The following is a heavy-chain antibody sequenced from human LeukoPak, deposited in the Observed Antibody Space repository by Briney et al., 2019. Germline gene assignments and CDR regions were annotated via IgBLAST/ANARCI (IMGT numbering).Heavy chain of an antibody. CDR2: IYTSGST. D-gene: IGHD3-9*01. J-gene: IGHJ4*02. Sequence: SQTLSLTCTVSGGSISSGSYYWSWIRQPAGKGLEWIGRIYTSGSTNYNPSLKSRVTISVDTSKNQFSLKLSSVTAADTAVYYCARRSAHYDILTGFDYWGQGTLVTVSS. V-gene: IGHV4-61*02. CDR1: GGSISSGSYY. CDR3: ARRSAHYDILTGFDY.